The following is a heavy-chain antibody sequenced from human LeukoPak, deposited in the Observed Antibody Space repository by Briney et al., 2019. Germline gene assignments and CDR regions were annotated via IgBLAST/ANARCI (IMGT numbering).Heavy chain of an antibody. CDR2: IYEGGNS. J-gene: IGHJ4*02. V-gene: IGHV3-66*01. Sequence: GGSLRLSCAVSGFIVNNKYMTWVRQAPGKGLEWVSVIYEGGNSDYADSVKGRFTISRDNAKNSLYLQMNSLRDEDTALYYCARDKGYYWGQGTLVSVSS. CDR3: ARDKGYY. CDR1: GFIVNNKY.